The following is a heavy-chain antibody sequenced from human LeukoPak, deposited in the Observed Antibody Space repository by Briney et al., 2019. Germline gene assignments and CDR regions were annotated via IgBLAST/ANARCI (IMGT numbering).Heavy chain of an antibody. V-gene: IGHV4-59*01. Sequence: SETPSLTCTVSGGSLSIYYWTWIRQPPGKGLEWIGYIYYSGSTNYNPSLKSRVTISVDTSKNQFSLKLSSVTAADTAVYYCARAYYYDSSGYYNNYYYYYYMDVWGKGTTVTVSS. CDR1: GGSLSIYY. CDR3: ARAYYYDSSGYYNNYYYYYYMDV. D-gene: IGHD3-22*01. J-gene: IGHJ6*03. CDR2: IYYSGST.